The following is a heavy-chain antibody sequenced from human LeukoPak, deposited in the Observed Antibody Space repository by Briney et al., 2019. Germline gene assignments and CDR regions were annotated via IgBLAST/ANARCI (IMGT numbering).Heavy chain of an antibody. J-gene: IGHJ6*03. Sequence: SETLSLTCTVSGGSISTYYWSWFRQPPGKGLEWIGYIYYSGYTNYIPSLKSRVTISLDTSKNQFSLKLSSVTAADTAVYYCARRDYYYYYMDVWGKGTTVTISS. CDR2: IYYSGYT. V-gene: IGHV4-59*12. CDR3: ARRDYYYYYMDV. CDR1: GGSISTYY.